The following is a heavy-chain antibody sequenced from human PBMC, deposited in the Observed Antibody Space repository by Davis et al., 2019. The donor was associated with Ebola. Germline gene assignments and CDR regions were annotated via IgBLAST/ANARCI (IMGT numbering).Heavy chain of an antibody. V-gene: IGHV3-13*01. J-gene: IGHJ6*02. CDR3: AREGDGYRYGMDV. D-gene: IGHD5-24*01. Sequence: PGGSLRLSCAASGFTFSSYAMHWVRHATGKGLEWVSAIGTAGDTYYPGSVKGRFTISRENAKNSLYLQMNSLRAEDTAVYYCAREGDGYRYGMDVWGQGTTVTVSS. CDR1: GFTFSSYA. CDR2: IGTAGDT.